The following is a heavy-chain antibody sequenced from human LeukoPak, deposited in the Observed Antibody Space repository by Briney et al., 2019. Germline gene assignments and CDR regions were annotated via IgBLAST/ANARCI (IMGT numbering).Heavy chain of an antibody. CDR3: ARDGIAAADTEYYGMDV. CDR1: GYTFTSYG. V-gene: IGHV1-18*01. D-gene: IGHD6-13*01. Sequence: ASVTVSCKASGYTFTSYGISWVRQAPGQGLEWMGWISAYNGNTNYAQKLQGRVTMTTDTSTSTAYMELRSLRSDDTAVYYCARDGIAAADTEYYGMDVWGQGTTVTVSS. J-gene: IGHJ6*02. CDR2: ISAYNGNT.